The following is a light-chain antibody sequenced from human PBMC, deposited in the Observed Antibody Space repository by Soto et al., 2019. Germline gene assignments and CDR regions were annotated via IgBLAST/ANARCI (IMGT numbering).Light chain of an antibody. Sequence: EIVLTQSPATLSLSPGERATLSCRASQSVSSNLAWYQHKPGQPPRLLIYDASTRATGIPARFSGSGSGTDFTLTISSLQPEDFAVYYCQQDYNLPITFGQGTRLEI. CDR2: DAS. CDR3: QQDYNLPIT. V-gene: IGKV3D-7*01. J-gene: IGKJ5*01. CDR1: QSVSSN.